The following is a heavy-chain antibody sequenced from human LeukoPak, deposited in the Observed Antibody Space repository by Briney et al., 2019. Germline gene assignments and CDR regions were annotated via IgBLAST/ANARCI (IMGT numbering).Heavy chain of an antibody. Sequence: SVKVSCKASGGTFSSYAISWVRQAPGQGLEWMGGIIPIFGTANYAQKFQGRVAITADESTTTAYMEVSSLRSEDTAVYYCARGEVPPHYFDSWGQGTLVTVSS. V-gene: IGHV1-69*13. CDR3: ARGEVPPHYFDS. CDR2: IIPIFGTA. J-gene: IGHJ4*02. CDR1: GGTFSSYA.